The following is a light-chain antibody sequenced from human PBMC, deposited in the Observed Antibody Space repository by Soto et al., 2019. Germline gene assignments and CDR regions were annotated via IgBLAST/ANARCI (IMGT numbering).Light chain of an antibody. CDR2: KAS. CDR1: RSISSW. V-gene: IGKV1-5*03. J-gene: IGKJ1*01. Sequence: DIQMTQSPSTLSASVGDRVTITCRASRSISSWLAWYQQKPGKAPKLLIYKASTLESGVPSRFSGSGSGTEFTLTISSLQPDDFATYYGQQYNSYPWTFGQGTKVEIK. CDR3: QQYNSYPWT.